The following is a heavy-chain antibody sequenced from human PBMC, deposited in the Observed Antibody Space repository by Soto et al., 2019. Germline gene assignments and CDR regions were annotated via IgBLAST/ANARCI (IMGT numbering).Heavy chain of an antibody. CDR1: GFTFSSYA. Sequence: QVQLVESGGGVVQPGRSLRLSCAASGFTFSSYAMHWVRQAPGKGLEWVAVISYDGSNKYYADSVKGRFTISRDNCKSTLYLQMSGLRAEDTGVYHCAKGLGGFDGDYSYFDYWGQGTLVTVSS. V-gene: IGHV3-30*14. J-gene: IGHJ4*02. D-gene: IGHD4-17*01. CDR3: AKGLGGFDGDYSYFDY. CDR2: ISYDGSNK.